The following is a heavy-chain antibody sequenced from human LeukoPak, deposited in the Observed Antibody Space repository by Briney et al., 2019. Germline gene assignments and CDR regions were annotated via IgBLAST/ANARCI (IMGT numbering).Heavy chain of an antibody. CDR3: AREEDILTGYWV. J-gene: IGHJ4*02. V-gene: IGHV4-30-4*08. D-gene: IGHD3-9*01. Sequence: SQTLSLTCTVSGGSISSGDYYWSWIRQPPGKGLEWIGNIYYSGSTYYNPSLKSRVTISVDTSKNQFSLKLSSVTAADTAVYYCAREEDILTGYWVWGQGTLGTVSS. CDR2: IYYSGST. CDR1: GGSISSGDYY.